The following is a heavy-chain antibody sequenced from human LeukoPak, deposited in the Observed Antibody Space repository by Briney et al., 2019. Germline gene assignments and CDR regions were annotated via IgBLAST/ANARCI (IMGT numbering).Heavy chain of an antibody. D-gene: IGHD6-13*01. Sequence: GGSLRLSCAASGFTVSSNYMSWVRQAPGKGLEWVSVIYSGGSTYYADSVKGRFTISRDNSKNTLYLQMNSLRAEDTAVYYCAKGQQLVRGYFDYWGQGTLVTVSS. CDR1: GFTVSSNY. J-gene: IGHJ4*02. V-gene: IGHV3-53*05. CDR3: AKGQQLVRGYFDY. CDR2: IYSGGST.